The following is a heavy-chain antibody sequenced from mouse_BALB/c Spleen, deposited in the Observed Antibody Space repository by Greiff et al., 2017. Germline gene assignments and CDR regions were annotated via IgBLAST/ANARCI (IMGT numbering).Heavy chain of an antibody. V-gene: IGHV1S135*01. D-gene: IGHD1-1*01. CDR3: ARDYGSSPQYFDV. CDR1: GYAFTSYN. J-gene: IGHJ1*01. CDR2: IVPYNGGT. Sequence: EVKLQESGPELVKPGASVKVSCKASGYAFTSYNMYWVKQSHGKSLEWIGYIVPYNGGTSYNQKFKGKATLTVDKSSSTAYLHLNSLTSEDSAVYYCARDYGSSPQYFDVWGAETTVTVSS.